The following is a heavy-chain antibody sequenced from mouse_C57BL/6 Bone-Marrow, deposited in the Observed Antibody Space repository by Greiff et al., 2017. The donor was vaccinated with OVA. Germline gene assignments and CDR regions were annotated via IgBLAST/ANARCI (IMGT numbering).Heavy chain of an antibody. Sequence: EVKLMESEGGLVQPGSSMKLSCTASGFTFSDYYMAWVRQVPEKGLEWVANINYDGSSTYYLDSLKSRFIISRDNAKNILYLQMSSLKSEDTATYYCARGPTRGGFAYWGQGTLVTVSA. V-gene: IGHV5-16*01. CDR1: GFTFSDYY. CDR3: ARGPTRGGFAY. J-gene: IGHJ3*01. CDR2: INYDGSST.